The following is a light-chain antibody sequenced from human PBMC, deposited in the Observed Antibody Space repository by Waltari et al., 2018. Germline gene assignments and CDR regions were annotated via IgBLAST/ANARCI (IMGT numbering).Light chain of an antibody. V-gene: IGKV3-20*01. CDR3: QHYVRLPAT. CDR2: GAS. Sequence: EIVLTQSPGTLSLSPGERATLSCWASQSVGRSLAWYHQKPGQAPRLLIYGASIRATCIPGGFSGSGSETDFSLTISRPEPEDLAVYYCQHYVRLPATFGQGTKVEIK. CDR1: QSVGRS. J-gene: IGKJ1*01.